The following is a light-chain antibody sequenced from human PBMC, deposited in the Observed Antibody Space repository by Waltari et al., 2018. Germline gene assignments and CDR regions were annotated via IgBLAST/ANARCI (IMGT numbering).Light chain of an antibody. V-gene: IGLV3-19*01. J-gene: IGLJ2*01. CDR3: SSRDSSASHVL. Sequence: SSELTQDPAVSVALGQTVRITCQGASLRTSYASWYQPKTGQAPILVLVGKNKRPSGIPDRFSGYNSETTTSLTITGAQAEDEADYYCSSRDSSASHVLFAGGTKLTVL. CDR1: SLRTSY. CDR2: GKN.